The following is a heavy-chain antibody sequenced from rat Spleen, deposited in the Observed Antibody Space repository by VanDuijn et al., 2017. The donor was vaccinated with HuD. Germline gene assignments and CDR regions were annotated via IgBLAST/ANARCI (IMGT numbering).Heavy chain of an antibody. D-gene: IGHD1-12*03. CDR3: GRHAYYDGYYHWYFDF. CDR2: ISYDGSIT. Sequence: EVQLVESGGGLVQPGRSLKLSCAASGFTFSDYNMAWVRQAPKKGLEWVATISYDGSITYYRDSEKGRFTISRDNAKSTLYLQMDSLRSEDTATYYCGRHAYYDGYYHWYFDFWGPGTMVTVSS. J-gene: IGHJ1*01. CDR1: GFTFSDYN. V-gene: IGHV5-7*01.